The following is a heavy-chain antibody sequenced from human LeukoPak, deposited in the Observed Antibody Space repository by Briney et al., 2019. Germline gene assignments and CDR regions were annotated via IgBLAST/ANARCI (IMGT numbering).Heavy chain of an antibody. D-gene: IGHD5-18*01. CDR2: ISFDGSNK. CDR1: GFTFNTYA. J-gene: IGHJ4*02. CDR3: ARESEYSYGRFDY. Sequence: GSLRLSCAASGFTFNTYAMHWVRQAPGKGLEWVAVISFDGSNKYYADSVKGRFTISRDNSKNTMYMKMNSLRAEDTAVYYCARESEYSYGRFDYWGQGTLVTVSS. V-gene: IGHV3-30*04.